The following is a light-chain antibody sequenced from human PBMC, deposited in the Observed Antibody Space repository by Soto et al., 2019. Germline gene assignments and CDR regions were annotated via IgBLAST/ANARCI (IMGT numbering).Light chain of an antibody. CDR1: QDIRNE. Sequence: AIQMTQSPSSLSASVGDRVTITCRASQDIRNELGWYQQRPGKAPKALIYGASNLQSGVPSRFSGSGFGTDFTLTISSRQPEDFATYYCLQDRNYPRTFGQGTQVESK. V-gene: IGKV1-6*01. CDR2: GAS. CDR3: LQDRNYPRT. J-gene: IGKJ1*01.